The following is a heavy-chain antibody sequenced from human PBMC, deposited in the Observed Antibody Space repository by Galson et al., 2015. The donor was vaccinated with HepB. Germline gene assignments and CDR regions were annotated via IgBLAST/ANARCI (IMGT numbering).Heavy chain of an antibody. J-gene: IGHJ4*02. Sequence: SVKVSCKASGYTFTNYAMNWVRQAPGQGLEWMGWINTNTGNPTYAEGFTGRFVLSLDTSVSTAYLQISNLRTEDTAVYYCARGNNAADNWGQGTLVTVSS. CDR3: ARGNNAADN. D-gene: IGHD1/OR15-1a*01. V-gene: IGHV7-4-1*02. CDR2: INTNTGNP. CDR1: GYTFTNYA.